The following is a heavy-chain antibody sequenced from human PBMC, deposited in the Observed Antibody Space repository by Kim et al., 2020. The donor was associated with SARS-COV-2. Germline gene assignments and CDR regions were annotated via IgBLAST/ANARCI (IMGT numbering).Heavy chain of an antibody. J-gene: IGHJ4*02. V-gene: IGHV3-74*01. CDR1: GFTFSNYW. CDR2: ITNDGRST. Sequence: GGSLILSCAASGFTFSNYWMHWVRQAPGKGLVWLSRITNDGRSTSYADFVKGRLTMTRDNAKNTLYLQMNSLRAEDTAVYYCAGGTPSSFDYWGQGTLVTVSS. D-gene: IGHD3-16*01. CDR3: AGGTPSSFDY.